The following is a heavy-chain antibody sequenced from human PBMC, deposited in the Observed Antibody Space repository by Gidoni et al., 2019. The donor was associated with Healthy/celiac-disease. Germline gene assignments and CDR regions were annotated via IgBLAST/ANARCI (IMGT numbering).Heavy chain of an antibody. V-gene: IGHV3-23*01. D-gene: IGHD4-17*01. CDR1: GFPFSSYA. Sequence: EVQLLESGGGLVQPGGSLRLSCAASGFPFSSYAMSWVRQAPGKGLEWVSAISGSGGSTYYADSVKGRFTISRDNSKNTLYLQMNSLRAEDTAVYYCAKDTYGDYSYFDYWGQGTLVTVSS. J-gene: IGHJ4*02. CDR3: AKDTYGDYSYFDY. CDR2: ISGSGGST.